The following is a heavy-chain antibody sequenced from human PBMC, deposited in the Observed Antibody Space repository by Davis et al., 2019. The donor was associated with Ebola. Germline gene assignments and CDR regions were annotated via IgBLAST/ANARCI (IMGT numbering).Heavy chain of an antibody. CDR3: ARGGYDFWSGPLDY. D-gene: IGHD3-3*01. J-gene: IGHJ4*02. V-gene: IGHV3-48*03. CDR1: GFTFDDYA. CDR2: ISSSGSTI. Sequence: GESLKISCAASGFTFDDYAMHWVRQAPGKGLEWVSYISSSGSTIYYADSVKGRFTISRDNAKNSLYLQMNSLRAEDTAVYYCARGGYDFWSGPLDYWGQGTLVTVSS.